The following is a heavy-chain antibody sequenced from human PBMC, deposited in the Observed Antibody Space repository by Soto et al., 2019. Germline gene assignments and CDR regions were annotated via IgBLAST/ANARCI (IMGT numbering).Heavy chain of an antibody. V-gene: IGHV2-5*02. D-gene: IGHD6-6*01. J-gene: IGHJ5*02. CDR2: IYWDDDK. CDR3: AHTDVGYISSPLEWFDP. Sequence: QITLKESGPTLVKPTQTLTLTCTFSGFSLSTSGVGVGWIRHPPGKALEWLAIIYWDDDKRYSPSLKSRLTITKDTSKNQVVPTKTNMDPVDTATYYCAHTDVGYISSPLEWFDPWGQGTLVTVSS. CDR1: GFSLSTSGVG.